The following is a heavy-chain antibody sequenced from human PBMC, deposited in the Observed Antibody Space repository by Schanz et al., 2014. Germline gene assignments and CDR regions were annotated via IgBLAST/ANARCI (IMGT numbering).Heavy chain of an antibody. J-gene: IGHJ1*01. CDR2: MSWNAGSL. V-gene: IGHV3-9*01. D-gene: IGHD2-2*01. Sequence: EVQLVESGGGLVQPGRSLRLSCVASGFRFDDYAMHWVRQAPGKGLEWVSGMSWNAGSLGYGDSVKGRFTISRDNAKNSLYLQMNSLRAEDPALYYCARDTAQSCIGPSCFEYFQHWGQGALVTVSS. CDR3: ARDTAQSCIGPSCFEYFQH. CDR1: GFRFDDYA.